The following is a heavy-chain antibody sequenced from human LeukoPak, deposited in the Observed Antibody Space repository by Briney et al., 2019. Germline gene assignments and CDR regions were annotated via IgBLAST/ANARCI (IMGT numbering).Heavy chain of an antibody. CDR3: ARVGYSSSWYGRDYYYYMDV. V-gene: IGHV3-74*01. CDR2: INSYGSST. Sequence: PGGSLRLSCAASGFTFSSYWMYWVRQAPGKGLEWVSRINSYGSSTSYADSVKGRFTISRDNAKNTLYLQINSLRAEDTAVYYCARVGYSSSWYGRDYYYYMDVWGKGTTVTVSS. CDR1: GFTFSSYW. D-gene: IGHD6-13*01. J-gene: IGHJ6*03.